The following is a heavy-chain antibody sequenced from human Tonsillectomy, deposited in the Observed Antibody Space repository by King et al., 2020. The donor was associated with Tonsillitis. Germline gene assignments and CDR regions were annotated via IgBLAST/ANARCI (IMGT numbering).Heavy chain of an antibody. J-gene: IGHJ4*02. CDR2: IGTAGDA. CDR1: GFAFSSFD. D-gene: IGHD1-26*01. Sequence: VQLVESGGGFVQPGGSLKLSCAASGFAFSSFDMPWVRQPAGKGLEWVSIIGTAGDAYYAGSVKGRFTISRENAKNSLYLQMNSLRAGDTAVYYCARNNGASFDYWGQGTLVTVSS. CDR3: ARNNGASFDY. V-gene: IGHV3-13*01.